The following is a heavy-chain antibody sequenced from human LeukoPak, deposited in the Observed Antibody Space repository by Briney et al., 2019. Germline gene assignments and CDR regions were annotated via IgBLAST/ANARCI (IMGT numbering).Heavy chain of an antibody. V-gene: IGHV3-23*01. CDR3: AKDPTDDFWSGSFDY. CDR1: GFTFNTYA. J-gene: IGHJ4*02. Sequence: GGSLRLSCAASGFTFNTYAMSWVRQAPGKGLEWVSGISGSGGNTYYGDSVKGRFTISRDNSKNTLYLQMNSLRAEDTAIYYCAKDPTDDFWSGSFDYWGQGTLVTVSS. CDR2: ISGSGGNT. D-gene: IGHD3-3*01.